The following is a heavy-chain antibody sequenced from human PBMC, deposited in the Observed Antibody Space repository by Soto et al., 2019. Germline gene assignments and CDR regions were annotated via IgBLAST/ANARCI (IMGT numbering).Heavy chain of an antibody. J-gene: IGHJ6*02. V-gene: IGHV3-33*01. CDR1: EFTFSNYG. D-gene: IGHD3-10*01. CDR2: ILNDGSNR. CDR3: ARDDEYSGNGMDV. Sequence: QVQLVESGGGVVQPGRSLRLSCAASEFTFSNYGMHWVRQAPGKGLEWVAVILNDGSNRYHADSVKERFTISRDNSKNSLYLQMYSLGAEDTSVYYCARDDEYSGNGMDVWGQGTTVTVS.